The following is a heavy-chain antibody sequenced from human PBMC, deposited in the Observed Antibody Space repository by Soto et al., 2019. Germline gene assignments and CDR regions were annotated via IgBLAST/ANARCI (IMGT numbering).Heavy chain of an antibody. V-gene: IGHV3-48*01. CDR1: GFTFNKYT. J-gene: IGHJ6*03. D-gene: IGHD6-19*01. CDR3: AREEAVAGMSGGIWNDIFYHYYMDV. CDR2: ISSSTSTI. Sequence: GGSLRLSCAASGFTFNKYTMNWVRQAPGEGLEWVSYISSSTSTIHYADSVKGRFTISRDNAKNSLYLQMNSLRAEDTAVYYCAREEAVAGMSGGIWNDIFYHYYMDVWGKGTTVTVSS.